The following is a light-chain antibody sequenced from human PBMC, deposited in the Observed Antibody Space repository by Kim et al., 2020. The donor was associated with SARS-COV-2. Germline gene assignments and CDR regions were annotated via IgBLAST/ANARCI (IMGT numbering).Light chain of an antibody. CDR1: QSISSW. Sequence: DIQMTQSPSTLSASVGDRVTITCRASQSISSWLAWYQQKPGKAPKLLIYKASSLESGVPSRFSGSGSGTEFTLTISSLQPDDFATYFCQQYYSYSRTFGQGTKVHIK. J-gene: IGKJ1*01. CDR3: QQYYSYSRT. CDR2: KAS. V-gene: IGKV1-5*03.